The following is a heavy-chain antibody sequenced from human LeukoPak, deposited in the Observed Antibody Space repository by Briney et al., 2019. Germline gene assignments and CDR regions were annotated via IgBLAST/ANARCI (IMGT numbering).Heavy chain of an antibody. J-gene: IGHJ5*02. CDR2: IYPGDSDT. D-gene: IGHD3-16*01. CDR3: ARSGGRRGFSQKGTPNWFDP. V-gene: IGHV5-51*01. CDR1: GYTFTNNW. Sequence: GESLKISCRGSGYTFTNNWIGWVRQMPGKGLEWMGIIYPGDSDTRYSPSFQGQVTISVDKSISTAYLHWSGLKASDTAMYYCARSGGRRGFSQKGTPNWFDPWGQGALVTVSS.